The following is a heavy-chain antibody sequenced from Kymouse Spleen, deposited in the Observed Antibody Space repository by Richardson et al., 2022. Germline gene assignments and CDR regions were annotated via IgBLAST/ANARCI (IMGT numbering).Heavy chain of an antibody. CDR2: IYYSGST. D-gene: IGHD3-9*01. V-gene: IGHV4-39*01. J-gene: IGHJ4*02. CDR1: GGSISSSSYY. Sequence: QLQLQESGPGLVKPSETLSLTCTVSGGSISSSSYYWGWIRQPPGKGLEWIGSIYYSGSTYYNPSLKSRVTISVDTSKNQFSLKLSSVTAADTAVYYCARQRRYFDWLHFDYWGQGTLVTVSS. CDR3: ARQRRYFDWLHFDY.